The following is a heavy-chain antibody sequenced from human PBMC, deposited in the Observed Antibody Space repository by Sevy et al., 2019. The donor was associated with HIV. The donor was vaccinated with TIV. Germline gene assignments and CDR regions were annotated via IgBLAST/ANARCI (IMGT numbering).Heavy chain of an antibody. D-gene: IGHD6-6*01. CDR2: IWYDGSNK. CDR3: ARDICIAALGCYYYYYGMDV. V-gene: IGHV3-33*01. CDR1: GFTFSSYG. J-gene: IGHJ6*02. Sequence: GESLKISCAASGFTFSSYGMHWVRQAPGKGLEWVAVIWYDGSNKYYADSVKGRFTISRDNSKNTLYLQMNSLRAEDTAVYYCARDICIAALGCYYYYYGMDVWGQGTTVTVSS.